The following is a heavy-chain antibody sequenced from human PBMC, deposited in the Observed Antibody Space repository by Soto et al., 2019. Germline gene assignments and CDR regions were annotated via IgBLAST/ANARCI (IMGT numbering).Heavy chain of an antibody. CDR3: AKDAVAYNGEWDWFDL. J-gene: IGHJ5*02. CDR2: IGGSGSSA. V-gene: IGHV3-23*01. CDR1: GFTFKKFA. Sequence: GRSLRLACAASGFTFKKFAVSWVRQAPGKGMEWVSAIGGSGSSANYADSVKGRFTVSRDDSKSTLYLQMSGLRVDDTALYYCAKDAVAYNGEWDWFDLWGQGTLVTVSS. D-gene: IGHD3-10*01.